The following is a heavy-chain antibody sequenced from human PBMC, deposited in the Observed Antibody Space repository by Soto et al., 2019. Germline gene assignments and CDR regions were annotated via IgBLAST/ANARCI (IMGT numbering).Heavy chain of an antibody. J-gene: IGHJ4*02. CDR2: IYSGGST. CDR1: GCTVSSNY. D-gene: IGHD2-2*01. Sequence: GGSLRLSCAASGCTVSSNYMSWVRQAPGKGLEWVSVIYSGGSTYYADSVKGRFTISRDNSKNTLYLQMNSLRAEDTAVYYCARVVVPAAMFGYFDYWGQGTLVTVSS. CDR3: ARVVVPAAMFGYFDY. V-gene: IGHV3-66*01.